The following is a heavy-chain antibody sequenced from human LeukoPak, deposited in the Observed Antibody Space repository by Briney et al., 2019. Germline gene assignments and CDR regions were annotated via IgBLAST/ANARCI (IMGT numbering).Heavy chain of an antibody. J-gene: IGHJ4*02. CDR2: ISYDRSNK. Sequence: GGSLRLSCAASGFTFSSYAMHWVRQAPGKGLEWVAVISYDRSNKYYADSVKGRFTISRDNSKNTLYLQMNSLRAEDTAVYYCAKGPYYDSSGYADYWGQGTLVTVSS. D-gene: IGHD3-22*01. CDR3: AKGPYYDSSGYADY. V-gene: IGHV3-30*04. CDR1: GFTFSSYA.